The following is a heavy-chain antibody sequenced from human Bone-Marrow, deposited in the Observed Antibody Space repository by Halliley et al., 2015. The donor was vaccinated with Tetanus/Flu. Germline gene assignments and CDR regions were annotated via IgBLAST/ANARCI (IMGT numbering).Heavy chain of an antibody. J-gene: IGHJ6*02. CDR1: GFTVSSKY. CDR3: VKGSFNMVHTGGEVYDYFGMGV. Sequence: MQLVQSGGGLIQPGGSLRLSCAASGFTVSSKYMNWVRQAPGKGLEWVSVIYSGGRTYYADSVRGRFTITRDNSNNTLFVQMNSLRAEDTAVYFCVKGSFNMVHTGGEVYDYFGMGVWGQGTTVSVSS. V-gene: IGHV3-53*01. D-gene: IGHD3-16*01. CDR2: IYSGGRT.